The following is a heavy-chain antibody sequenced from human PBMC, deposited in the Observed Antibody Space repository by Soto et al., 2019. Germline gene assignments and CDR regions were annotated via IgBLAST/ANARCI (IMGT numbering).Heavy chain of an antibody. J-gene: IGHJ6*02. Sequence: GGSLRLSCAASGFTFSSYAMSWVRQAPGKGLEWVSAISGSGGSTYYADSVKGRFTISRDNSKNTLYLQMNSLRAEDTAVYYCAKGYCSGGSCYYYYYGMDVWGQGTTVTVSS. V-gene: IGHV3-23*01. CDR3: AKGYCSGGSCYYYYYGMDV. CDR1: GFTFSSYA. D-gene: IGHD2-15*01. CDR2: ISGSGGST.